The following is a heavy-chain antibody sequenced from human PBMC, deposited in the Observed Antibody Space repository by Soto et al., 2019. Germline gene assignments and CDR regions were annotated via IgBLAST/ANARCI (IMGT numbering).Heavy chain of an antibody. V-gene: IGHV7-4-1*01. D-gene: IGHD6-19*01. J-gene: IGHJ6*02. CDR3: ARDPRYSSGWYLGYYYYGMDV. CDR2: INTNTGNP. CDR1: GYTFTSYA. Sequence: ASVKVSCKASGYTFTSYAMNWVRQAPGQGLEWMGWINTNTGNPTYAQGFTGRFVFSLDTSVSTAYLQICGLKAEDTAVYYCARDPRYSSGWYLGYYYYGMDVWGQGTTVTVSS.